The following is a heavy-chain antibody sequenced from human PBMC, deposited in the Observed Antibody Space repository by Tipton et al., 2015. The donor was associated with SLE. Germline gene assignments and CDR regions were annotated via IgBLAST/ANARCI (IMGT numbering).Heavy chain of an antibody. Sequence: TLSLTCTVSGYSISPYYWSWIRQTPGKGLEWIGYIHSSGTTNYSPSLNSRVTMSVDTSKNQFSLRLTSVTAADSAVYYCGRRLKPSGATDSWGQGILVTVSS. D-gene: IGHD1-26*01. V-gene: IGHV4-59*01. J-gene: IGHJ4*02. CDR2: IHSSGTT. CDR3: GRRLKPSGATDS. CDR1: GYSISPYY.